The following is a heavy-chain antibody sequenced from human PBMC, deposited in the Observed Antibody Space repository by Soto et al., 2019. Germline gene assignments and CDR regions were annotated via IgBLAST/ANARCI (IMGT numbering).Heavy chain of an antibody. CDR3: ARRGPGTYFDH. V-gene: IGHV3-23*01. D-gene: IGHD6-13*01. CDR2: ISGSGGST. CDR1: GFTFRSYA. J-gene: IGHJ4*02. Sequence: GSLRLSCAASGFTFRSYAMNWVRQAPGKGLEWVSVISGSGGSTYYADSVKGRFTISRDNSKNTLSLQMNSLRAEDTAVYYCARRGPGTYFDHWGQGTLVTVS.